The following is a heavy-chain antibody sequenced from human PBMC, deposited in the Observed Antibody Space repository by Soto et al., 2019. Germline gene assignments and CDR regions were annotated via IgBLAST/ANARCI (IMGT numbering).Heavy chain of an antibody. D-gene: IGHD3-10*01. CDR2: IYYSGST. J-gene: IGHJ6*02. CDR3: AGDRFPLGMDV. CDR1: GGSISSYY. V-gene: IGHV4-59*01. Sequence: QVQLQESGPGLVKPSETLSLTCTVSGGSISSYYWSWIRQPPGKGLEWIGYIYYSGSTNYNPSLKCRITKSVDTSKNQCSRKLSAVTAAATAVYYGAGDRFPLGMDVWGQGTTVTVSS.